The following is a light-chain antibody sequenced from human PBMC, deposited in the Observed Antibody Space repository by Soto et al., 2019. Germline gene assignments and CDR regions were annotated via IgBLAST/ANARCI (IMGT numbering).Light chain of an antibody. J-gene: IGKJ4*01. V-gene: IGKV3-20*01. CDR2: GAS. Sequence: EIVLTQSPGTLSLSPGERATLSCRASQSVSSSYLAWYQQKPGQAPRLLIYGASSRATGIPDRFSGSGSGTDFNFTISRLEPEDFAVYYFQQYGSSPLTFGGGTKVEIK. CDR3: QQYGSSPLT. CDR1: QSVSSSY.